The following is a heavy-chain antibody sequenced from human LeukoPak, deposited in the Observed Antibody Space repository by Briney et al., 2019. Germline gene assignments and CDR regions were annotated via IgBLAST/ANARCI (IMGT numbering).Heavy chain of an antibody. D-gene: IGHD6-19*01. CDR3: ARYGGWFFDY. CDR1: GFTFSSYS. V-gene: IGHV3-21*01. Sequence: PGGSLRLSCAASGFTFSSYSMNWVRQAPGKGLEWVSSISSSSTYIYYADSVKGRFTISRDNAKNSLYLQMNSLRAEDTAVYYCARYGGWFFDYWGQGTLVTVSS. J-gene: IGHJ4*02. CDR2: ISSSSTYI.